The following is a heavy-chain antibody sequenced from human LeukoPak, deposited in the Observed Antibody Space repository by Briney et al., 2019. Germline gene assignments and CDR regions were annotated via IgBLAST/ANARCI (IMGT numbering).Heavy chain of an antibody. CDR1: GFTFSTYW. Sequence: GGSLRLSCAASGFTFSTYWMSWVRQAPGKGLEWVANIKQDGSEKYYVDSVKGRFIISRDNAKNSLYLQMNSLRAEDTAVYYCARDKGSDEGSKFDYWGQGTLVTASS. V-gene: IGHV3-7*03. CDR3: ARDKGSDEGSKFDY. J-gene: IGHJ4*02. CDR2: IKQDGSEK.